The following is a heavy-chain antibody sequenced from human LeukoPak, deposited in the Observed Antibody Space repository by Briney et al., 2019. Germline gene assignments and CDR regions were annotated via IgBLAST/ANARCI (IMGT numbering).Heavy chain of an antibody. D-gene: IGHD4-17*01. CDR3: ARVGQRLRGGGDY. V-gene: IGHV4-61*08. CDR2: IYYSGST. Sequence: SETLSLTCTVSGGSISNGDHYWSWIRQPPGKGLEWIGYIYYSGSTNYNPSLKSRVTISVDTSKNQFSLKLSSVTAADTAVYYCARVGQRLRGGGDYWGQGTLVTVSS. J-gene: IGHJ4*02. CDR1: GGSISNGDHY.